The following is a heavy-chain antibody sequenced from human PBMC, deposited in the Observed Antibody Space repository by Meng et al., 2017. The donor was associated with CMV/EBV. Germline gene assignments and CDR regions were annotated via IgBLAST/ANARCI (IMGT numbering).Heavy chain of an antibody. D-gene: IGHD2-2*01. CDR3: ARGHRYCSSTSCYNVHDAFDI. J-gene: IGHJ3*02. CDR1: GYTFTSYD. V-gene: IGHV1-8*01. CDR2: MNPNSGNT. Sequence: ASVKVSCKASGYTFTSYDINWVRQATGQGLEWMGWMNPNSGNTGYAQKFQGRVTMTRNTSISTAYMELSSLRSEDTAVYYCARGHRYCSSTSCYNVHDAFDIWGQGTMVTVSS.